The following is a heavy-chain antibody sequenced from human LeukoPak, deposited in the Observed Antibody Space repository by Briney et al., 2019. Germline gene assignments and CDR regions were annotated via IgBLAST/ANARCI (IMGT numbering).Heavy chain of an antibody. V-gene: IGHV3-23*01. CDR1: GFTFSSYA. CDR3: AKRLGFGELLRAYYFDY. CDR2: ISGSGGST. D-gene: IGHD3-10*01. J-gene: IGHJ4*02. Sequence: PGGSLRLSCAASGFTFSSYAMSWVRQAPGKGLEWVSAISGSGGSTYYADSVKGRFTISRDNSKNTLYLQMNSLRAEDTAVYYCAKRLGFGELLRAYYFDYWGQGTLVTVSS.